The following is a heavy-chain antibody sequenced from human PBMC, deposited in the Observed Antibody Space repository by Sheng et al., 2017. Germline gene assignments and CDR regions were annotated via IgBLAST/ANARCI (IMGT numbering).Heavy chain of an antibody. CDR2: IYSGGSA. CDR1: GFTVSSNY. J-gene: IGHJ4*02. V-gene: IGHV3-66*01. CDR3: ARGQWELRGDN. Sequence: EVQLVESGGGLVQPGGSLRLSCAASGFTVSSNYMNWVRQAPGKGLEWVSVIYSGGSAYYADSVKGRFTISRDNSKNTLYLQMNSLRVEDTAVYYCARGQWELRGDNWGQGTLVTVSS. D-gene: IGHD1-26*01.